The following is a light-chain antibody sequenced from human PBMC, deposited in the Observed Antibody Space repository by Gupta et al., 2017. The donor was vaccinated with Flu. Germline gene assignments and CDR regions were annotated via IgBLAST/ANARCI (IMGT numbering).Light chain of an antibody. CDR3: YQNKSFSLSN. CDR2: EAS. CDR1: RTIGTW. Sequence: IQMSQYPSTLSASVGDRITITCRASRTIGTWLAWYQQKPGKAPSLVIYEASSLERGVPSRFSGSGSGTEFTLTISGRQQDDFAAYYCYQNKSFSLSNFGQGTKVESK. J-gene: IGKJ2*01. V-gene: IGKV1-5*03.